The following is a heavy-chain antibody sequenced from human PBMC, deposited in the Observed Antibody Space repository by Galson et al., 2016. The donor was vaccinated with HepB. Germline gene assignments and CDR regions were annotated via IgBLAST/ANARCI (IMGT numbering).Heavy chain of an antibody. CDR1: GFSLNTSGMC. Sequence: PALVKPTQTLTLTCTFSGFSLNTSGMCVSWIRQPPGKALEWLALIDWDDDKYYNTSLRTRLTISKDTSKNQVVLTMTNMDPVDTATYYCARILINYYRSGSPPRPSCYYYGMDVWGQGTTVTVSS. J-gene: IGHJ6*02. D-gene: IGHD3-10*01. V-gene: IGHV2-70*01. CDR3: ARILINYYRSGSPPRPSCYYYGMDV. CDR2: IDWDDDK.